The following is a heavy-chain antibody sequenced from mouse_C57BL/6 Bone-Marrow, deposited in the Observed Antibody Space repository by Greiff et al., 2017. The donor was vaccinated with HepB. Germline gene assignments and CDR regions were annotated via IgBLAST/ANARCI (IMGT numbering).Heavy chain of an antibody. D-gene: IGHD2-4*01. CDR2: IYWDDDK. CDR1: GFSLSTSGMG. V-gene: IGHV8-12*01. J-gene: IGHJ2*01. CDR3: ARRGRYDYDGVFDY. Sequence: QVTLKESGPGILQSSQTLSLTCSFSGFSLSTSGMGVSWIRQPSGKGLEWLAHIYWDDDKRYNPSLKCRLTISKDTSRNQVFLKITSVDTADTATYYCARRGRYDYDGVFDYWGQGTTLSVSS.